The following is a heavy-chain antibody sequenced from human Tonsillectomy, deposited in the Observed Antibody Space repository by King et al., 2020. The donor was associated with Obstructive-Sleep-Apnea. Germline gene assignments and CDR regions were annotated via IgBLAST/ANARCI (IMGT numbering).Heavy chain of an antibody. V-gene: IGHV3-13*01. CDR3: ARDKPAGDYYYGMDV. CDR1: GFTFSSYD. D-gene: IGHD2-2*01. Sequence: VQLVESGGGLVQPGGSLRLSCAASGFTFSSYDMHWVRQATGNGLEWVSAIGTAGDTYYPGSVKGRFTISRENAKNSLYLQMNSLRAGDTAVYYCARDKPAGDYYYGMDVWGQGTTVTVSS. J-gene: IGHJ6*02. CDR2: IGTAGDT.